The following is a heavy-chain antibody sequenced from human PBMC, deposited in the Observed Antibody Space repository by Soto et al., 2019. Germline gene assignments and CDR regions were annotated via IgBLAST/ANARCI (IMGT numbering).Heavy chain of an antibody. CDR2: ISVGGSNT. CDR1: EFTFRSYA. J-gene: IGHJ6*02. CDR3: ARDPPDFSSSWFGMDV. D-gene: IGHD6-13*01. Sequence: WGSLRLSCVVSEFTFRSYAMSWVRQAPGKGLEWVSGISVGGSNTYYADSVKGRFTISRDNSKNTLCLQMNSLRAEDTAVYFCARDPPDFSSSWFGMDVWGQGTTVTVSS. V-gene: IGHV3-23*01.